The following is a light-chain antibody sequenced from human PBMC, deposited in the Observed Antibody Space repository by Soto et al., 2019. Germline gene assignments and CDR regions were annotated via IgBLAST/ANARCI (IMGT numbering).Light chain of an antibody. CDR2: DAS. J-gene: IGKJ1*01. V-gene: IGKV3-11*01. CDR3: QQRSAGLPR. CDR1: QTIHNY. Sequence: EIVLTQSPATLSLSPGEGATLSCRASQTIHNYLAWYQQKPGQPPRLLIYDASNRAAGIPAKFSGSGSGTDFTLTISSLEPEDSAVYYCQQRSAGLPRFGQGTKVEI.